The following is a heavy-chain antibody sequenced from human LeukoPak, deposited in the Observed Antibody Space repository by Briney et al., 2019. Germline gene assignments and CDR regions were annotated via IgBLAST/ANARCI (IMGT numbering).Heavy chain of an antibody. J-gene: IGHJ6*02. CDR3: ARAGGSRYYYAMDV. D-gene: IGHD3-16*01. CDR1: GFTVSSNY. V-gene: IGHV3-53*05. CDR2: IYSGGST. Sequence: GGSLRLSCAASGFTVSSNYMSWVRQAPGKGLEWVSVIYSGGSTYYADSVKGRFTISRDNAENSLYLQMNSLRAEDTAFYYCARAGGSRYYYAMDVWGQGTTVTVSS.